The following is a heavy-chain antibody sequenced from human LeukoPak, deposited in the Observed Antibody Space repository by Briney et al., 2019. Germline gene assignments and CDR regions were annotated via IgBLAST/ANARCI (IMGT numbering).Heavy chain of an antibody. D-gene: IGHD3-10*01. J-gene: IGHJ3*02. CDR1: GYTFTSYD. CDR2: INPNSGGT. V-gene: IGHV1-2*02. CDR3: ARDRSGGAFDI. Sequence: ASVKVSCKASGYTFTSYDINWVRQATGQGLEWMGWINPNSGGTNYAQKFQGRVTMTRDTSISTAYMELSRLRSDDTAVYYCARDRSGGAFDIWGQGTMVTVSS.